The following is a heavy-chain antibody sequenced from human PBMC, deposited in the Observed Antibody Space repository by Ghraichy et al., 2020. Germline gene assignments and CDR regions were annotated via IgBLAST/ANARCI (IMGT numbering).Heavy chain of an antibody. CDR3: AKDTPAYYYDSSGYYAY. D-gene: IGHD3-22*01. CDR2: ISGSGGST. J-gene: IGHJ4*02. Sequence: GGSLRLSCAASGFTFSSYAMSWVRQAPGKGLEWVSAISGSGGSTYYADSVKGRFTISRDNSKNTLYLQMNSPRAEDTAVYYCAKDTPAYYYDSSGYYAYWGQGTLVTVSS. CDR1: GFTFSSYA. V-gene: IGHV3-23*01.